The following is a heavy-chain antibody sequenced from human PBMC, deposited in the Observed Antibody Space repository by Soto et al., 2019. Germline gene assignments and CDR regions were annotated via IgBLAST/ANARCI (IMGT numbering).Heavy chain of an antibody. D-gene: IGHD6-19*01. J-gene: IGHJ4*02. V-gene: IGHV3-30*18. CDR1: GFTFITYG. CDR2: ISDDGSQK. CDR3: AKEAPGGWHFFDT. Sequence: QPGGSLRLSCAASGFTFITYGMHWVRQAPGKGLEWVAFISDDGSQKYYGDSVKGRFTISRDNSKNTLSLRMISLRTEDTSVYYCAKEAPGGWHFFDTWGQGTLVTVSS.